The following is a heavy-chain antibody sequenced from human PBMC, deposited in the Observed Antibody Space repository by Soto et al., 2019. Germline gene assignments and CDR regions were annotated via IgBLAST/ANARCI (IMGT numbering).Heavy chain of an antibody. CDR3: ARDLTVTTDYYYYYGMDV. CDR2: IIPIFGTA. V-gene: IGHV1-69*01. D-gene: IGHD4-4*01. CDR1: GGTFSSYA. J-gene: IGHJ6*02. Sequence: QVQLVQSVAEVKKPGSSVKVSCKASGGTFSSYAISWVRQAPGQGLEWMGGIIPIFGTANYAQKFQGRVTITADESTSTAYMELSSLRSEDTAVYYCARDLTVTTDYYYYYGMDVWGQGTTVTVSS.